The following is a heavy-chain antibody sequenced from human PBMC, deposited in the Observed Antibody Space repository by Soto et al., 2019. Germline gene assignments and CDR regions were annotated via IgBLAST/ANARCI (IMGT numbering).Heavy chain of an antibody. CDR3: ARVRANDYEIDY. CDR2: IKRDGSEK. V-gene: IGHV3-7*03. J-gene: IGHJ4*02. D-gene: IGHD4-17*01. Sequence: EVQLVESGGGLVQPGGSLRLSCAASGFMFGSYWMTWVRHAPGKGLEWVANIKRDGSEKFYVGSVKGRFTISRDNADNSLFLHMNNLRAEDTAIYYCARVRANDYEIDYWGQGALVTVS. CDR1: GFMFGSYW.